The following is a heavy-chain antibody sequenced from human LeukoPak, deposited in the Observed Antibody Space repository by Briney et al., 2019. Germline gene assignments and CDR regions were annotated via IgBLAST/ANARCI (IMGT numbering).Heavy chain of an antibody. D-gene: IGHD5-18*01. CDR1: GGSISSYY. Sequence: SETLSLTCTVSGGSISSYYWSWIRQSPGKGLEWFGDIYYSGSTNYNPSLKSRVTISVDTSKNQFSLKLSSVTAADTAVYYCARGYGYYFDYWGQGTLVIVSS. V-gene: IGHV4-59*01. J-gene: IGHJ4*02. CDR2: IYYSGST. CDR3: ARGYGYYFDY.